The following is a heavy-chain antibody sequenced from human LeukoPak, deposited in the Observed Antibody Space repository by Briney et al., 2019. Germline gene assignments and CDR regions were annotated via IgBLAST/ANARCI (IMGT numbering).Heavy chain of an antibody. Sequence: GESLKISCKGSGYSFTSYWIGWVRQMPGKGLEWMGIIYPGDSHTRYSPSFQGQVTISADKSISTAYLQWSSLKASDTAMYYCARQRRNGGIAASNDAFDIWGQGTMVTVSS. CDR3: ARQRRNGGIAASNDAFDI. CDR1: GYSFTSYW. D-gene: IGHD6-13*01. J-gene: IGHJ3*02. CDR2: IYPGDSHT. V-gene: IGHV5-51*01.